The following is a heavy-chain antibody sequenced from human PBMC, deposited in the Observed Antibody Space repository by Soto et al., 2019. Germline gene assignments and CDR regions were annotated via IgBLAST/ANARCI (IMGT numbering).Heavy chain of an antibody. D-gene: IGHD2-8*01. V-gene: IGHV3-30-3*01. J-gene: IGHJ6*02. CDR2: ISYDGSNK. Sequence: PGGSLRLSCAASGFTFSSYAMRWVRQAPGKGLEWVAVISYDGSNKYYADSVKGRFTISRDNSKNTLYLQMNSLRAEDTAVYYCAREPIESPILRGEYANWFYYYYGMDVWGQGTTVTVSS. CDR1: GFTFSSYA. CDR3: AREPIESPILRGEYANWFYYYYGMDV.